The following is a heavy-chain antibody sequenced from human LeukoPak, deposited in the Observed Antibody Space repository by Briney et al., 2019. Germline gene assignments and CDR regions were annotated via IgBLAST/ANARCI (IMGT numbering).Heavy chain of an antibody. CDR2: ISYSGST. CDR3: ARDGVGNGLFDY. J-gene: IGHJ4*02. D-gene: IGHD2-8*01. Sequence: PSETLSLTCSVSGDSMSSGDYYWNWIRQHPDKGLEWIGYISYSGSTFYHPSLDRRLSISLDTSKNQFYLKLRSVTAADTAIYYCARDGVGNGLFDYWGQGTRVTVSS. CDR1: GDSMSSGDYY. V-gene: IGHV4-31*03.